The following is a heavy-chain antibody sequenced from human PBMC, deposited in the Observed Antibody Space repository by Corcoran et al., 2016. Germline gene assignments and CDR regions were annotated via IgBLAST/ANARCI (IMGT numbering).Heavy chain of an antibody. Sequence: QVQLVESGGGVVQPGRSLRLSCAASGFTFSSYGMHWVRQAPGKGLEWVAVIWYDGSSKYYADSVKGRFTISRDNSQNTLYLQMNSLRAEDTAVYYCAREVFQDVVGSAFDYCGQGTLVTVSS. CDR1: GFTFSSYG. CDR2: IWYDGSSK. J-gene: IGHJ4*02. CDR3: AREVFQDVVGSAFDY. V-gene: IGHV3-33*01. D-gene: IGHD2-15*01.